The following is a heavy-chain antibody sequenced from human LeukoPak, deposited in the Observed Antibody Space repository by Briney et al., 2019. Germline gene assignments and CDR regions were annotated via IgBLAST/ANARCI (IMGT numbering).Heavy chain of an antibody. Sequence: GRSLRLYCAASGFTFSSYGMHWVRQAPGKGLEGVAVIWYDGSNKYYADSVKGRFTISRDNSKNTLYLQMNSLRAEDTAVYYCARAADPYSNYVVPWFDPWGQGTLVTVSS. CDR3: ARAADPYSNYVVPWFDP. CDR2: IWYDGSNK. J-gene: IGHJ5*02. CDR1: GFTFSSYG. D-gene: IGHD4-11*01. V-gene: IGHV3-33*01.